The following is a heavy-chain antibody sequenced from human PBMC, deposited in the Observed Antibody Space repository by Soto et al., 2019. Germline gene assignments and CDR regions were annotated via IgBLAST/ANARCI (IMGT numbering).Heavy chain of an antibody. CDR3: AKDPSPQPTTVVTPGWFGP. J-gene: IGHJ5*02. CDR1: GDSIRYGGYY. D-gene: IGHD2-21*02. Sequence: SETLSLTCTVSGDSIRYGGYYWSWIRQHPGKGLEWIGYVYYTGSTYYNPSLKSRVTISIDTSKNQFSLKLSSVTAADTAVYYCAKDPSPQPTTVVTPGWFGPCGPRTLVTVSS. CDR2: VYYTGST. V-gene: IGHV4-31*03.